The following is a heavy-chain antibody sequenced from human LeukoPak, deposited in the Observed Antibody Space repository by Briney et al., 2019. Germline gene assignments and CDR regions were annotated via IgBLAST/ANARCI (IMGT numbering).Heavy chain of an antibody. V-gene: IGHV1-2*02. CDR1: GYTFTGYY. J-gene: IGHJ1*01. CDR3: AREYYYDSSGYYKNKEYFQH. D-gene: IGHD3-22*01. CDR2: INPNSGST. Sequence: ASVKVSFKASGYTFTGYYMHWVRQPPGQGLEWMGWINPNSGSTNYAQKFHDRDTMTREMSISTDYMELSRLRSDDTVGYYCAREYYYDSSGYYKNKEYFQHWGQGTLVTVSS.